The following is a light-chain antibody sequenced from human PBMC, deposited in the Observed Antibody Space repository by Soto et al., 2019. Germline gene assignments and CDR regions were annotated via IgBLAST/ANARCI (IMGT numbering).Light chain of an antibody. V-gene: IGKV3-15*01. CDR3: QQYDKWPALS. Sequence: EIVMTQSPATLSVSPGERATLSCRASQSVRSNLAWYQQKPGQAPRLLIYAASTRATGIAARFSGSGSGTEFTLTISSLHSEDFAVYYCQQYDKWPALSFGGGTKVE. CDR1: QSVRSN. J-gene: IGKJ4*01. CDR2: AAS.